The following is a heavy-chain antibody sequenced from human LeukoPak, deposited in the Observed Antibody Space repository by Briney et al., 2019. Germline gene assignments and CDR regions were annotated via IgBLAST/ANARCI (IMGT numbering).Heavy chain of an antibody. Sequence: GGSLRLSCAASGFTISGYWMSWVRQAPGKGLEWVVNIKPDGSEKHYVDSVKGRFTISRDNAENSLYLQMNSLRAEDTAVYYCARLTSAVTTFVYWGQGTLVTVS. V-gene: IGHV3-7*01. J-gene: IGHJ4*02. CDR1: GFTISGYW. D-gene: IGHD1-1*01. CDR3: ARLTSAVTTFVY. CDR2: IKPDGSEK.